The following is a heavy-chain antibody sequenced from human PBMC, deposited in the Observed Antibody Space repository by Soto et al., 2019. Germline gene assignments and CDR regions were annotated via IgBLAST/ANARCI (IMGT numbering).Heavy chain of an antibody. CDR1: GGSISSYY. V-gene: IGHV4-59*08. D-gene: IGHD2-15*01. CDR3: ARMVGDCSGGSCYSPWFDP. CDR2: IYYSGST. Sequence: SETLSLTCTVSGGSISSYYWSWIRQPPGKGLEWIGYIYYSGSTNYNPSLKSRVTISVDTSKNQFSLKLSSVTAADTAVYYCARMVGDCSGGSCYSPWFDPWGQGTLVTVS. J-gene: IGHJ5*02.